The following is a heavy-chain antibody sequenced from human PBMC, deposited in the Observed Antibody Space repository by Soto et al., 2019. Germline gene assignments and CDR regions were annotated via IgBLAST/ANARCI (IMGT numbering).Heavy chain of an antibody. V-gene: IGHV3-30-3*01. Sequence: QVQLVESGGGVVQPGGSLRLSCAASGFTFRNHAMHWVRQAPGKGLECLAVIAYDGSNAFYRDSVKGRFTISRDNSKNTLYLRMNSLRSEDTGVYYWARGDREDILVVVGARPGEYGIDIWGQGTTVTVSS. J-gene: IGHJ6*02. CDR3: ARGDREDILVVVGARPGEYGIDI. CDR2: IAYDGSNA. CDR1: GFTFRNHA. D-gene: IGHD2-15*01.